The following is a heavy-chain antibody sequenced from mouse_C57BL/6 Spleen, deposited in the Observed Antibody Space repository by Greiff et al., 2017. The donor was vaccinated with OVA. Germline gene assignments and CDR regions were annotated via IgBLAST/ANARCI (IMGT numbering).Heavy chain of an antibody. CDR2: INPSNGGP. Sequence: QVQLQQPGTELVKPGASVKLSCKASGYTFTSYWMHWVKQRPGQGLEWIGNINPSNGGPNYNEKFKSKATLTVDKSSSTAYMQLSSLTSEDSAVYDCARVGSSYVWYFDVWGTGTTVTVSS. D-gene: IGHD1-1*01. CDR3: ARVGSSYVWYFDV. J-gene: IGHJ1*03. CDR1: GYTFTSYW. V-gene: IGHV1-53*01.